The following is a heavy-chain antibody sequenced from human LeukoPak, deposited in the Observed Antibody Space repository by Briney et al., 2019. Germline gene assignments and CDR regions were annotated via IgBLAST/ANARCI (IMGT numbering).Heavy chain of an antibody. CDR2: ITGNGGTA. D-gene: IGHD1-26*01. CDR3: AKDYSRTYFRDADH. V-gene: IGHV3-23*01. CDR1: GFTFSSYA. J-gene: IGHJ4*02. Sequence: GGSLRLSCAASGFTFSSYAMSWVRQAPGKGLEWVSTITGNGGTAFYADSVKGRFTISRDNSKNTLYLQMNSLRAEDTAVFYCAKDYSRTYFRDADHWGQGTLVTVSS.